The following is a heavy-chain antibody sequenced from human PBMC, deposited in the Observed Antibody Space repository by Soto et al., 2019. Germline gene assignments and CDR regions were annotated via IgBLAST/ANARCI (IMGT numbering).Heavy chain of an antibody. CDR3: AHRRRRAAAEPFDY. CDR2: MSPSGAEK. J-gene: IGHJ4*02. CDR1: GFSFNTNV. Sequence: GGSLRLSCVASGFSFNTNVLHWVRQAPGKGLEWVAVMSPSGAEKYYTDSVRGRFTISRDNSKNTLYLQMNSLTTDDTAVYYCAHRRRRAAAEPFDYWGQGTLVTVS. D-gene: IGHD6-13*01. V-gene: IGHV3-30-3*01.